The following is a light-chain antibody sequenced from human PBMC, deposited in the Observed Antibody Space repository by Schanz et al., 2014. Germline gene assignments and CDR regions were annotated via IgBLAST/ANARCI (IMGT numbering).Light chain of an antibody. V-gene: IGLV1-40*01. J-gene: IGLJ2*01. CDR1: SSNIGAGYD. CDR3: QSYDSSLSGSGV. CDR2: DNN. Sequence: QSVLTQPPSVSGAPGQRVTISCTGSSSNIGAGYDVHWYQQLPGTAPKLLIYDNNSRPSGVPDRFSGSKSGTSASLAITGLQAEDEADYYCQSYDSSLSGSGVFGGGTKLTVL.